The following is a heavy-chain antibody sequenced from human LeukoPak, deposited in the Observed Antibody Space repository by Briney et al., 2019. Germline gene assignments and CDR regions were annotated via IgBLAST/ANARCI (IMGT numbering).Heavy chain of an antibody. D-gene: IGHD3-22*01. V-gene: IGHV3-23*01. CDR3: ATEYNYYDSSGYLDY. CDR2: ISGSGGST. J-gene: IGHJ4*02. CDR1: GFTFSSYW. Sequence: GGSLRLSCAASGFTFSSYWMHWVRQAPGKGLEWVSAISGSGGSTYYADSVKGRFTISRDNSKNTLYLQMNSLRAEDTAVYYCATEYNYYDSSGYLDYWGQGTLVTVSS.